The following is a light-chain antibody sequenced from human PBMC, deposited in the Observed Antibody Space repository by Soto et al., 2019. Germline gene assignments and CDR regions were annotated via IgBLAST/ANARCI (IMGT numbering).Light chain of an antibody. CDR2: DTS. CDR3: QPYHYWPLT. V-gene: IGKV3-15*01. Sequence: EIRLKHSPDTLSLTPRVGAAVSRSASQNISSHLAWYQHKPGQTPRLLIYDTSTRATGVPARFSGSRSGPEFNLTVNSLQSEDCAIFYCQPYHYWPLTFGGGTKVDIK. J-gene: IGKJ4*01. CDR1: QNISSH.